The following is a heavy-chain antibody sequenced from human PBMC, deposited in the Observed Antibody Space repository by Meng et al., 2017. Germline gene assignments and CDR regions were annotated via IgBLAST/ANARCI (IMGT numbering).Heavy chain of an antibody. V-gene: IGHV1-69*01. D-gene: IGHD5-18*01. J-gene: IGHJ5*02. CDR1: GGPFSSYA. CDR2: IIPIFGTA. Sequence: GQLVQSGAEGKRPGSSVKVSCKASGGPFSSYAISWVRQAPGQGLEWMGGIIPIFGTANYAQKFQGRVTITADESTSTAYMELSSLRSEDTAVYYCARGGYSYGLWFDPWGQGTLVTVSS. CDR3: ARGGYSYGLWFDP.